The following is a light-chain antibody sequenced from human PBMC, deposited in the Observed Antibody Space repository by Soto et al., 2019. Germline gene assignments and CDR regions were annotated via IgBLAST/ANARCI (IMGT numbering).Light chain of an antibody. CDR3: SSYNASSTRV. J-gene: IGLJ1*01. Sequence: QSVLTQPASVSGSPGQSITISCTGTSSDVGAYNYVSWYQQYPGRAPKLMIYDVTNRPSGVSNRFSGSKSGNTASLTISGLQAEDEDDYYCSSYNASSTRVFGTGTKVTVL. CDR1: SSDVGAYNY. V-gene: IGLV2-14*03. CDR2: DVT.